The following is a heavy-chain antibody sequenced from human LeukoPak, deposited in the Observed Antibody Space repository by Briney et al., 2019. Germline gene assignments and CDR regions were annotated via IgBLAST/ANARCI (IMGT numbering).Heavy chain of an antibody. J-gene: IGHJ4*02. V-gene: IGHV3-23*01. CDR1: GFTFSSYA. CDR3: AKAMGITMIVVVPDFDY. Sequence: GGSLRLSCAASGFTFSSYAMSWVRQAPGKGLEWVSAISGSGGSTYYADSVKGRFTISRDNSKNTLYLQMNSLGAEDTAVYYCAKAMGITMIVVVPDFDYWGQGTLVTVSS. D-gene: IGHD3-22*01. CDR2: ISGSGGST.